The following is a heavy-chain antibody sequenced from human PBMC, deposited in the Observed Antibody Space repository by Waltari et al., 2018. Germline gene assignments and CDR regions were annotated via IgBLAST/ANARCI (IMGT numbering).Heavy chain of an antibody. V-gene: IGHV1-24*01. J-gene: IGHJ3*02. CDR1: GYTLTEFS. Sequence: QVQLVQSGAEVKKPGASVKVSCKVSGYTLTEFSMHWVRQAPGKGLEWMGGFDPEDGETIYAQKFQGRVTMTEDTSTDTAYMELSSLRSEDTAVYYCATVTPYYDSSGSSALDIWGQGTMVTVSS. D-gene: IGHD3-22*01. CDR2: FDPEDGET. CDR3: ATVTPYYDSSGSSALDI.